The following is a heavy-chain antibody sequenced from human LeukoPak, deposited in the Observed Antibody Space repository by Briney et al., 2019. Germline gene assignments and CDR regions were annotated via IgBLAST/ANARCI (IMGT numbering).Heavy chain of an antibody. D-gene: IGHD6-19*01. V-gene: IGHV5-51*01. J-gene: IGHJ5*02. CDR1: GYSFTSYW. CDR3: ARVREKWLELLIFDP. CDR2: IYPGDSDT. Sequence: GESLKISCKGSGYSFTSYWIGWVRQMPGKGLEWMGIIYPGDSDTRYSPSFQGQVTISADKSISTAYLQWSSLKASDTAMYYCARVREKWLELLIFDPWGQGTLVTVSS.